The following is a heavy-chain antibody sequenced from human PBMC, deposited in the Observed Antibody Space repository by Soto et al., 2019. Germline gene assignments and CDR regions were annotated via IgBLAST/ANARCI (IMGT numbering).Heavy chain of an antibody. CDR2: IGTTGDT. D-gene: IGHD5-12*01. J-gene: IGHJ6*02. Sequence: GGSLRLCCAASGFTFSSYDMHWVRQVTGKGLEWVSAIGTTGDTYYPGSVKGRFTISREDAKNSLYLQMDSLRAEDTAVYYCARGRDGYNFHYHYGMAVWGQGTTVTV. V-gene: IGHV3-13*01. CDR1: GFTFSSYD. CDR3: ARGRDGYNFHYHYGMAV.